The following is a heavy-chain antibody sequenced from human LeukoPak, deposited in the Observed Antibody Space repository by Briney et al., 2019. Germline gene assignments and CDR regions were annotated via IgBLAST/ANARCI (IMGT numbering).Heavy chain of an antibody. CDR1: GFTFSSYA. V-gene: IGHV3-48*03. CDR2: ISSGGSTM. Sequence: GGSLRLSCAVSGFTFSSYAMNLVRQAPGKGLEWVSYISSGGSTMYYADSVKGRFTISRDNAKNSLYLQMNSLRAEDTAVYYCARDRTLGYWGQGTLVTVSS. CDR3: ARDRTLGY. J-gene: IGHJ4*02.